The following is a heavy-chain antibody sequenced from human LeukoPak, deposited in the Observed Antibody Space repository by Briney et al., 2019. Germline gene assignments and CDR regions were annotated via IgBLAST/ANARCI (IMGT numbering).Heavy chain of an antibody. Sequence: GGSLRLSCAASGFTFSSYAMSWVRQAPGKGLEWVSAISGSGGSTYYADSVKGRFTISRDNSKNTLYLQMNSLRAEDTAVYYCAKDPKGGVIVRYFDYWGQGTLVTVSS. V-gene: IGHV3-23*01. CDR2: ISGSGGST. D-gene: IGHD3-16*02. J-gene: IGHJ4*02. CDR1: GFTFSSYA. CDR3: AKDPKGGVIVRYFDY.